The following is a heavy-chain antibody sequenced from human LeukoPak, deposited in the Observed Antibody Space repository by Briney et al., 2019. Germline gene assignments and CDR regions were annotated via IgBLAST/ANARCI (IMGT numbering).Heavy chain of an antibody. CDR1: GFTFSSIA. Sequence: GGSLRLSCAASGFTFSSIAMTWVRQAPGKGLEWVSTIRSNGDTAYNADSVRGRFAISRDNSKNALFLQMNSLRVEDTAIYYCAKDIAAAGDYWGQGTLVTVSS. D-gene: IGHD6-13*01. J-gene: IGHJ4*02. CDR2: IRSNGDTA. V-gene: IGHV3-23*01. CDR3: AKDIAAAGDY.